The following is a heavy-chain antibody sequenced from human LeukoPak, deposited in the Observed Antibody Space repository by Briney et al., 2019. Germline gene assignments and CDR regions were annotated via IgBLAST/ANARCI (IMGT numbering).Heavy chain of an antibody. CDR2: IKQDGSEK. V-gene: IGHV3-7*03. CDR1: GFTFSNSA. J-gene: IGHJ6*03. CDR3: ARDRSDSSSWSYYYYYYYMDV. Sequence: GGSLRLSCAASGFTFSNSAMSWVRQAPGKGLEWVANIKQDGSEKYYVDSVKGRFTISRDNAKNSLYLQMNSLRAEDTALYYCARDRSDSSSWSYYYYYYYMDVWGKGTTVTISS. D-gene: IGHD6-13*01.